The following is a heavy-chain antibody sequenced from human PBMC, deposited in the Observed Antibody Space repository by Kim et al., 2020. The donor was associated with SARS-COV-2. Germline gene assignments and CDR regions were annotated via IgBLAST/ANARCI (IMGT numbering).Heavy chain of an antibody. D-gene: IGHD4-17*01. CDR3: STSTDRGDYGDYIDY. V-gene: IGHV3-15*01. Sequence: AAPVKGRFTISRYDSKDTLYLQMNSLKPEDTAVYYCSTSTDRGDYGDYIDYWGQGTLVTVSS. J-gene: IGHJ4*02.